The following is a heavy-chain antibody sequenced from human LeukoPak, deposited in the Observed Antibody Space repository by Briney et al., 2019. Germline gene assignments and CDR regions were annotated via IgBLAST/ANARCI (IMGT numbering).Heavy chain of an antibody. CDR2: INPIGGST. Sequence: GPSVKVSCKASGYTFTSYYMGWVRQAAGQGLEWMGIINPIGGSTSYAKKFQGRVTMTRETSTSTAYIELGSLRSEDTAVYYCARDPALMSEAAYCGGDCYSALSFCGMDVWGQGTTVTVSS. CDR3: ARDPALMSEAAYCGGDCYSALSFCGMDV. V-gene: IGHV1-46*01. D-gene: IGHD2-21*02. CDR1: GYTFTSYY. J-gene: IGHJ6*02.